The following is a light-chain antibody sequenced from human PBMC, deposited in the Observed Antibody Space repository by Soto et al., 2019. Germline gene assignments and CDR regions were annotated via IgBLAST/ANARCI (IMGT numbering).Light chain of an antibody. J-gene: IGKJ5*01. CDR1: ERIYSAY. Sequence: EVVLTQSPGTLSLSRGERATLSCRASERIYSAYLGWYQQKPSQAPRLLIYGTSSRATGIPDRFSGSGSGTDFTLTISRLEPEDFAVYYCQQYGNSPITFGQGTRLENK. CDR3: QQYGNSPIT. V-gene: IGKV3-20*01. CDR2: GTS.